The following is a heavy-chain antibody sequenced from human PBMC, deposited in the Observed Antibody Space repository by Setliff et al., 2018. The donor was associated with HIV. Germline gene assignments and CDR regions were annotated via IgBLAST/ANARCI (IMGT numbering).Heavy chain of an antibody. V-gene: IGHV4-4*07. Sequence: SETLSLTCTVSGGSISSYYGSWIRQSAGKGLEWIGRIYSSGSTNYNPSLKSRVTMSVDTSKNQFSLRLSSVTAADTAVYYCAREVRVVLPAAASGNYYYYYMDVWGEGTTVTVSS. CDR1: GGSISSYY. CDR2: IYSSGST. J-gene: IGHJ6*03. D-gene: IGHD2-2*01. CDR3: AREVRVVLPAAASGNYYYYYMDV.